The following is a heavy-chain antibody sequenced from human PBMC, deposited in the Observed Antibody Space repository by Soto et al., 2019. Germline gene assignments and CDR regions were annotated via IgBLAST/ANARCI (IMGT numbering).Heavy chain of an antibody. CDR1: GFTFSSYA. J-gene: IGHJ4*02. CDR3: ATDGGSYARYFFDY. Sequence: GGSLRLSCAASGFTFSSYAMHWVRQAPGKGLEWVAVISYDGSNKYYADSVKGRFTTSRNNSKNTLYLQMNSLRAEDTAVYYCATDGGSYARYFFDYWGQGALVTVSS. D-gene: IGHD5-18*01. CDR2: ISYDGSNK. V-gene: IGHV3-30-3*01.